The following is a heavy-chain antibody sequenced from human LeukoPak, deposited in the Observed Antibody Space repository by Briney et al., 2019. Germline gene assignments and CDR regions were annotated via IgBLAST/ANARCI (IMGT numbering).Heavy chain of an antibody. Sequence: PGGSLRLSCAASGFTFSSYGMHWVRQAPGKGLEWVAVISYDGSNKYYADSVKGRFTIPRDNSKNTLYLQMNSLRAEDTAVYYCARSAYGDYVADYWGQGTLVTVSS. CDR3: ARSAYGDYVADY. J-gene: IGHJ4*02. CDR2: ISYDGSNK. CDR1: GFTFSSYG. D-gene: IGHD4-17*01. V-gene: IGHV3-30*03.